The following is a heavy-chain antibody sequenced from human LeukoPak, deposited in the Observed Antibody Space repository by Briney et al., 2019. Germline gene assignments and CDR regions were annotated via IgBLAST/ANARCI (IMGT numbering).Heavy chain of an antibody. Sequence: SETLSLTCTVSGGSISSSSYYWGWIRQPPGKGLEWIGSIYYSGSTYYNPSLKSRVTISVDTSKNQFSLKLSSVTAADTAVYYCAREIGPYCSSSSCYSSFDYWGQGTLVTVSS. V-gene: IGHV4-39*07. CDR3: AREIGPYCSSSSCYSSFDY. CDR2: IYYSGST. J-gene: IGHJ4*02. CDR1: GGSISSSSYY. D-gene: IGHD2-2*01.